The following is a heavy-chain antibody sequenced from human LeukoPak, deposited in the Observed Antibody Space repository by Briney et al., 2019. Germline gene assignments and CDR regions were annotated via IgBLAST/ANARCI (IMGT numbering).Heavy chain of an antibody. CDR3: ARRGSPYDFWSGYYLGWFDP. J-gene: IGHJ5*02. D-gene: IGHD3-3*01. Sequence: SETLSLTCAVYGGSFSGYYWSWIRQPPGKGLEWIGEINHSGSTNYNLSLKSRVTISVDTSKNQFSLKLSSVTAADTAVYYCARRGSPYDFWSGYYLGWFDPWGQGTLVTVSS. V-gene: IGHV4-34*01. CDR1: GGSFSGYY. CDR2: INHSGST.